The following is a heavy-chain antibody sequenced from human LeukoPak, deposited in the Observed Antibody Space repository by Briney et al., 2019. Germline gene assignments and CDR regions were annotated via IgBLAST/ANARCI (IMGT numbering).Heavy chain of an antibody. D-gene: IGHD2-2*01. CDR2: ISSSGSPI. V-gene: IGHV3-11*04. J-gene: IGHJ4*02. CDR1: GFTFSDYY. CDR3: ARTQSAIVPAAYDY. Sequence: PGGSLRLSCAASGFTFSDYYMTWIRQAPGKGLEWVSYISSSGSPIYYADSVKGRFTISRDNAKNSLYLQMNSLRAEDTAVYYCARTQSAIVPAAYDYWGQGTLVTVSS.